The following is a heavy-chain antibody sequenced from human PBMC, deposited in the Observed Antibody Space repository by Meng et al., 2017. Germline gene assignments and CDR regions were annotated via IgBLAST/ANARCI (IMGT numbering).Heavy chain of an antibody. J-gene: IGHJ4*02. CDR2: ISYDGSNK. D-gene: IGHD3-22*01. CDR1: GFTFSSYA. CDR3: ARVGIYDSSGYYYLGY. V-gene: IGHV3-30*01. Sequence: QVLLVESGGGVVQPGRSLRLSCAASGFTFSSYAMHWVRQAPGKGLEWVAVISYDGSNKYYADSVKGRFTISRDNSKNTLYLQMNSLRAEDTAVYYCARVGIYDSSGYYYLGYWGQGTLVTVSS.